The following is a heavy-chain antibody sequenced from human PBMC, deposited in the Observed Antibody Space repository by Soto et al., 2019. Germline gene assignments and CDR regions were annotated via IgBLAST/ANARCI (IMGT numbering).Heavy chain of an antibody. CDR3: AKGVIDSSGYVGAFDI. D-gene: IGHD3-22*01. V-gene: IGHV3-9*01. Sequence: EVQLVESGGGLVQPGRSLRLSCAASGFTFDDYAMHWVRQTPGKGLEWVSGISWNSGSIGYADSVKGRFTISRDNAKNSLYLQMNSLRAEDTALYYCAKGVIDSSGYVGAFDIWGQGTMVTVSS. J-gene: IGHJ3*02. CDR1: GFTFDDYA. CDR2: ISWNSGSI.